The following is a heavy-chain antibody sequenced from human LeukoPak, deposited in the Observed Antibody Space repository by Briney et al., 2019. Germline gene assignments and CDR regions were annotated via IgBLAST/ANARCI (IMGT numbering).Heavy chain of an antibody. CDR2: ISYDGSNE. CDR1: VFTFSAYA. J-gene: IGHJ1*01. CDR3: AKEDVVVITIRYFQH. Sequence: GGSLRLSCEASVFTFSAYAMTWVRQAPGKGLEWVAVISYDGSNEYYADSVKGRFTISRDNSKNTLYLQMNSLRTEDTAIYYCAKEDVVVITIRYFQHWGQGTLVTVSS. D-gene: IGHD3-22*01. V-gene: IGHV3-30*18.